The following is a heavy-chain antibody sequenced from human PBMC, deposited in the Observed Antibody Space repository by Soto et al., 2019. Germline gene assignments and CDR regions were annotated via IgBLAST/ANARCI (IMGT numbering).Heavy chain of an antibody. D-gene: IGHD4-17*01. CDR1: GFTFSSFF. J-gene: IGHJ3*01. V-gene: IGHV3-23*01. CDR3: ASDPNGDYLGAFDF. Sequence: EVQLSEPGGGLVQPGGSLRLYCAASGFTFSSFFMSWVRQAPGKGLDWVSGIGANGGGTYYADSVKGRFIISRDNSKNTLYLQMNSLRAEDTAVYYCASDPNGDYLGAFDFWGQKTMVTVSS. CDR2: IGANGGGT.